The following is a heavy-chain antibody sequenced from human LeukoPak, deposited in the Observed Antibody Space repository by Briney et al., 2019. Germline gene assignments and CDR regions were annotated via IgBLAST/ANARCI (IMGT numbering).Heavy chain of an antibody. J-gene: IGHJ6*03. V-gene: IGHV4-39*07. CDR1: GGSISTSNYY. D-gene: IGHD3-10*01. CDR3: ARSPSTIDHYGSGSFPQSRYYYYYYYMDV. CDR2: IFYSGST. Sequence: PSETLSLTCTVSGGSISTSNYYWGWIRQPPGKGLEWIGNIFYSGSTYYSPSLKSRVTISLDTSRNQFSLKLSSVTAADTAVYYCARSPSTIDHYGSGSFPQSRYYYYYYYMDVWGKGTTVTISS.